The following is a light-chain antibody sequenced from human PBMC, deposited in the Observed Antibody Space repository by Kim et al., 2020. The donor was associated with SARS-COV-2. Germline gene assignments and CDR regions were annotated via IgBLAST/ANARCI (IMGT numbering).Light chain of an antibody. J-gene: IGKJ1*01. Sequence: DIQMTQSPSTLSASVGDRVTITCRASQTITNWLAWYQQKPGKSPKVLIYKASTLESGVPSMFSGSGSGTEFTLTISSLQPDDFATYYCQQYNTYRTFGQGTKVDIK. CDR1: QTITNW. CDR3: QQYNTYRT. V-gene: IGKV1-5*03. CDR2: KAS.